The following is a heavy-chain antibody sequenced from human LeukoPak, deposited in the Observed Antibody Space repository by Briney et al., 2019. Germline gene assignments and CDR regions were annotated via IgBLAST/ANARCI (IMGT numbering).Heavy chain of an antibody. Sequence: PSETLSLTCTVSGGSISSYHWSWIRQPAGKGLEWIGRIYTSGSTNYNPSLKSRVTMSVDTSKNQFSLKLSSVTAADTAVYYCARERDGEDYYDSSGYYYGFDYWGQGTLVTVSS. V-gene: IGHV4-4*07. CDR2: IYTSGST. J-gene: IGHJ4*02. D-gene: IGHD3-22*01. CDR1: GGSISSYH. CDR3: ARERDGEDYYDSSGYYYGFDY.